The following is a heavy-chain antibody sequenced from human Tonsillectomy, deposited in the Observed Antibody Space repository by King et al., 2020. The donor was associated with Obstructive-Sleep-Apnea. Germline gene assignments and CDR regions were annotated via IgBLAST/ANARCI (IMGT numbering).Heavy chain of an antibody. CDR2: ISWNSGSV. CDR1: GFIFDDYA. D-gene: IGHD3-22*01. CDR3: AKDRSQWLAIYAADH. Sequence: VQLVESGGGLVQPGRSLRLSCAASGFIFDDYAMHWVRQAPGKGLEWVSGISWNSGSVGYADPVKGRFTISRDNAKNSLYLQMNSLRPEDTALYYCAKDRSQWLAIYAADHGGQGTLVTVSS. V-gene: IGHV3-9*01. J-gene: IGHJ4*02.